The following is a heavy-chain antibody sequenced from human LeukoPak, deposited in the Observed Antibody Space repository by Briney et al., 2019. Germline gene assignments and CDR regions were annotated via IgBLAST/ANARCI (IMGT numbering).Heavy chain of an antibody. CDR1: GFSFRNSW. D-gene: IGHD6-13*01. J-gene: IGHJ4*02. CDR2: IKQDATEI. V-gene: IGHV3-7*01. Sequence: GGSLRLSCAASGFSFRNSWMSWVRQAPGKGLEWVANIKQDATEIYYADSVKGRLTISRDNARKSLFLQMNILRVEDTALYYCAREGVYSYYFDYWGQGTLVTVSS. CDR3: AREGVYSYYFDY.